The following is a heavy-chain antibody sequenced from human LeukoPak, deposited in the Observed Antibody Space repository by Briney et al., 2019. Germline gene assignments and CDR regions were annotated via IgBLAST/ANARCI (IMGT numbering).Heavy chain of an antibody. V-gene: IGHV3-9*01. J-gene: IGHJ6*04. D-gene: IGHD3-10*02. CDR2: ISWNSGSI. CDR3: AELGITMIGGV. CDR1: GFTFDDYA. Sequence: GGSLRPSCAASGFTFDDYAMHWVRQAPGKGLEWVSGISWNSGSIGYADSVKGRFTISRDNAKNSLYLQMNSLRAEDTAVYYCAELGITMIGGVWGKGTTVTISS.